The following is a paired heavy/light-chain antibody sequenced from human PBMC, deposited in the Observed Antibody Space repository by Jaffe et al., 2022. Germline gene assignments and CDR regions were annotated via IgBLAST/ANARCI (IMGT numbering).Light chain of an antibody. CDR2: KIS. V-gene: IGKV2-24*01. CDR1: QSLVHSNGNTY. Sequence: DIVMTQTPLSSPVTLGQPASISCRSSQSLVHSNGNTYLSWLQQRPGQPPRLLIYKISNRFSGVPDRFSGSGAGTDFTLKISRVEAEDVGVYYCTQATQFPRTFGQGTKLEIK. J-gene: IGKJ2*02. CDR3: TQATQFPRT.
Heavy chain of an antibody. V-gene: IGHV3-48*03. J-gene: IGHJ4*02. D-gene: IGHD5-12*01. CDR1: GFTFNSYE. CDR2: ISTSGGTT. CDR3: AREIATTIGDY. Sequence: EVQLVESGGGLVQPGGSLRLSCAASGFTFNSYEMHWVRQAPGKGLEWVSYISTSGGTTYYADSVKGRFTISRDNAENSLYLQMNSLRAEDTAVYYCAREIATTIGDYWGQGTLVTVSS.